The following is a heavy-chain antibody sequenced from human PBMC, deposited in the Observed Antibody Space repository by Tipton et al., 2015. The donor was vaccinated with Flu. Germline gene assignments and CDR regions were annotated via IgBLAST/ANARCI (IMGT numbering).Heavy chain of an antibody. CDR2: IYSSGST. CDR3: ARGGYNLVY. Sequence: TLSLTCTVSGDSISSYYWSWIRQPAGKGLEWIGRIYSSGSTNYNPSPKSRVTMSVDTSKNQFSLKLNSVAAADTAVYYCARGGYNLVYWGQGTLVTVSS. J-gene: IGHJ4*02. CDR1: GDSISSYY. D-gene: IGHD5-24*01. V-gene: IGHV4-4*07.